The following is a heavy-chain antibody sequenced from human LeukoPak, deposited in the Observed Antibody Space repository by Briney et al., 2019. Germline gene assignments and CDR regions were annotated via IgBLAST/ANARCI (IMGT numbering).Heavy chain of an antibody. Sequence: PSETLSLTCTVSGGSISSYYWSWIRQPPGKGLEWIGYIYYSGSTNYNPSLKSRVTISVDTSKNQFSLKLSSVTAADTAVYYCARSDPYNYHDSSGYYLVFDYWGQGTLVTVSS. J-gene: IGHJ4*02. V-gene: IGHV4-59*01. CDR2: IYYSGST. CDR3: ARSDPYNYHDSSGYYLVFDY. CDR1: GGSISSYY. D-gene: IGHD3-22*01.